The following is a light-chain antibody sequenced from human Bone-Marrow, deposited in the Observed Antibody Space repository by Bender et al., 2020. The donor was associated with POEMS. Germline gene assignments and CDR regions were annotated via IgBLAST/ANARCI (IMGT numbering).Light chain of an antibody. CDR2: EVS. CDR1: SSDVGGYNY. Sequence: QSALTQPPSASGSPGQSITISCTGTSSDVGGYNYVSWYQQHPGKAPKLMIFEVSKRPSGFYNRLSGSKSGNTASLTISGLQAEDEADYYCCSYAGGNTFVFGTGAKVTVL. J-gene: IGLJ1*01. CDR3: CSYAGGNTFV. V-gene: IGLV2-23*02.